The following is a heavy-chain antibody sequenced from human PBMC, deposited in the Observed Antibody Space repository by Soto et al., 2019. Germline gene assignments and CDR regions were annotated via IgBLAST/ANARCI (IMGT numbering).Heavy chain of an antibody. CDR2: IWYDGSNK. CDR1: GFKFSDCG. CDR3: ARWGIGELGGSDY. V-gene: IGHV3-33*01. J-gene: IGHJ4*02. D-gene: IGHD6-13*01. Sequence: QVQLVESGGDVVQPGRSLRLSCAASGFKFSDCGMHWVRQAPGKGLEWVAVIWYDGSNKYYAESVKGRFTISRDNSKNSVYLQMNSLRAEDTAVYYCARWGIGELGGSDYWGQGTMVTVSS.